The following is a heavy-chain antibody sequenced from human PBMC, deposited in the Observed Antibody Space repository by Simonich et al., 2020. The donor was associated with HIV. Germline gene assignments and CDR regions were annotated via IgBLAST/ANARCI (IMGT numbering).Heavy chain of an antibody. J-gene: IGHJ4*02. D-gene: IGHD3-16*01. Sequence: QVQLVESGGGVVQPGRSLRLSCAASGFTFSSYAMHWVRQAPGKGLEWVAVISYDGNNKYYADSVKGRVTISRDNSKNTLYLQMNSLRAEDTAVYYCASGGSISSVWADDYWGQGTLVTVSS. V-gene: IGHV3-30*07. CDR1: GFTFSSYA. CDR2: ISYDGNNK. CDR3: ASGGSISSVWADDY.